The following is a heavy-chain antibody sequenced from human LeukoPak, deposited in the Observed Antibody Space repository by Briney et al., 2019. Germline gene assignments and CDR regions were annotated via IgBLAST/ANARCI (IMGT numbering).Heavy chain of an antibody. D-gene: IGHD1-26*01. Sequence: GASVKVSCKVSGYTLTELSMHWVRQAPGKGLEWMGGFDPEDGETIYAQKFQGRVTMTEDTSTDTAYMELSSLRSEDTAVYYCATVIVGATNDAFDIWGQGTMVTVSS. CDR1: GYTLTELS. J-gene: IGHJ3*02. CDR3: ATVIVGATNDAFDI. CDR2: FDPEDGET. V-gene: IGHV1-24*01.